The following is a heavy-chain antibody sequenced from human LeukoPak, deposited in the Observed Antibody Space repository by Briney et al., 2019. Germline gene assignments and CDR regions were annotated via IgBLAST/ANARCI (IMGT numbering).Heavy chain of an antibody. Sequence: SETLSLTCSVSGGSISSSSYYWGWIRQPAGKGLEWIGRIYTSGSTNYNPSLKSRVTISVDTSKNQFSLKLSSVTAADTAVYYCAMSPPRLDFEYLGHATLVTVSS. V-gene: IGHV4-61*02. CDR1: GGSISSSSYY. J-gene: IGHJ4*01. CDR3: AMSPPRLDFEY. CDR2: IYTSGST.